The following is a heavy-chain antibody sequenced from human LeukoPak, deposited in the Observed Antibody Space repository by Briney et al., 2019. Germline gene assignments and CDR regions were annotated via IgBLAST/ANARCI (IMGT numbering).Heavy chain of an antibody. V-gene: IGHV3-23*01. Sequence: PGGPLRLSCAASGFTFSSYAMSWVRQAPGKGLEWVSAISGSGGSTYYADSVKGRFTISRDNSKNTLYLQMNSLRAEDTAVYYCAKVPWIDYYYGMDVWGQGTTVTVAS. CDR1: GFTFSSYA. D-gene: IGHD2-2*03. J-gene: IGHJ6*02. CDR3: AKVPWIDYYYGMDV. CDR2: ISGSGGST.